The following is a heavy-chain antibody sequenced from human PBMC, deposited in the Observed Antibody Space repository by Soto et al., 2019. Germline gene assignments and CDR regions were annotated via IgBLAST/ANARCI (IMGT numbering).Heavy chain of an antibody. CDR2: INAGNGNT. V-gene: IGHV1-3*01. CDR1: GYTFTSYS. CDR3: ARDPTSTITIFGVVIMGNWFDP. J-gene: IGHJ5*02. Sequence: ASVKVSCKASGYTFTSYSMHWVRQAPGQRLEWMGWINAGNGNTKYSHKFQGSVTITRDTSASTAYMELSSLRSEDTAVYYCARDPTSTITIFGVVIMGNWFDPWGQGTLVTVSS. D-gene: IGHD3-3*01.